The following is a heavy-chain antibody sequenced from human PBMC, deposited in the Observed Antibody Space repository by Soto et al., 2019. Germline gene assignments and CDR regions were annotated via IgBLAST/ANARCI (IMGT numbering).Heavy chain of an antibody. CDR1: GFTFSSYA. CDR3: ARESSTSCPDY. J-gene: IGHJ4*02. CDR2: ISYDGSNK. Sequence: GGSLRLSCAASGFTFSSYAIHWVRQAPGKGLEWVSVISYDGSNKYYADSVKGRFTISRDNSKNTLYLQMNSLGAEDTAVYFCARESSTSCPDYWGLGXLVTVSS. D-gene: IGHD2-2*01. V-gene: IGHV3-30-3*01.